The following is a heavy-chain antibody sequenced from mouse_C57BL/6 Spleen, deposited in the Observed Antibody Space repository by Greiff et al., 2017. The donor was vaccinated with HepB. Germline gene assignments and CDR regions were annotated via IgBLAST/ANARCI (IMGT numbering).Heavy chain of an antibody. D-gene: IGHD3-3*01. CDR3: ARVGGTGRYAMDY. Sequence: QVQLQQSGAELVRPGTSVKMSCKASGYTFTNYWIGWAKQRPGHGLEWIGDIYPGGGYTNYNEKFKGKATLTADKSSSTAYMQFSSLTSEDSAIYYCARVGGTGRYAMDYWGQGTSVTVSS. J-gene: IGHJ4*01. CDR1: GYTFTNYW. CDR2: IYPGGGYT. V-gene: IGHV1-63*01.